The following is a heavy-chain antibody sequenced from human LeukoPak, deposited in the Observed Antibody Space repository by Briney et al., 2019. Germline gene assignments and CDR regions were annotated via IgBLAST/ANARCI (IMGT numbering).Heavy chain of an antibody. CDR2: IRYDGSNK. J-gene: IGHJ6*03. D-gene: IGHD3-10*01. V-gene: IGHV3-30*02. CDR1: GFTFSSYG. Sequence: GGSLRLSCAASGFTFSSYGMHWVRQAPGKGLEWVAFIRYDGSNKYYADSVKGRFTISRDNSKNTLSLQMTSLRADDTAVYYCATRFGLDYYYYYMDVWGKGTTVTVSS. CDR3: ATRFGLDYYYYYMDV.